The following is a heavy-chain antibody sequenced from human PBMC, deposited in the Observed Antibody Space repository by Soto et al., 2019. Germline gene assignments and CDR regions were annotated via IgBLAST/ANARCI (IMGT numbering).Heavy chain of an antibody. Sequence: GGSLRLSCAASGFTFSSYGMHWVRQAPGKGLEWVAVISYDGSNKYYADSVKGRFTISRDNSKNTLYLQMNSLRAEDTAVYYCAKPVSAYDFWSGDGKPFDAFDIWGQGTMVTVSS. CDR3: AKPVSAYDFWSGDGKPFDAFDI. CDR2: ISYDGSNK. V-gene: IGHV3-30*18. CDR1: GFTFSSYG. D-gene: IGHD3-3*01. J-gene: IGHJ3*02.